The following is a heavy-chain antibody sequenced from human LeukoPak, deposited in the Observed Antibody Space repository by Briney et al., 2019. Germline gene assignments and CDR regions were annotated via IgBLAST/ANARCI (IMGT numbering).Heavy chain of an antibody. CDR3: ATAPSLVSNWFDP. CDR1: GYTFTGYY. J-gene: IGHJ5*02. V-gene: IGHV1-2*02. D-gene: IGHD2-15*01. Sequence: ASVKVSCKASGYTFTGYYMHWVRQAPGQGLEWMGWINPNSGGTNYAQKFQGRVTMTRDTSISTAYMELSRLRSDDTAVYYCATAPSLVSNWFDPWGQGTLVTVSS. CDR2: INPNSGGT.